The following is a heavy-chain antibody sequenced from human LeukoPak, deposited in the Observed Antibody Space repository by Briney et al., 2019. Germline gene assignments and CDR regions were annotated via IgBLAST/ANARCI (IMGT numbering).Heavy chain of an antibody. D-gene: IGHD4-17*01. V-gene: IGHV3-21*01. CDR1: GSIFSSYS. Sequence: GGSLRLSCAASGSIFSSYSMNWVRQAPGKGLEWVSSITGSSSYIYYGDSVKGRFTISRDNAKNSLYLQMNSLRAEDTAVYYCAREDYARFFDYWGQGTLVTVSS. CDR2: ITGSSSYI. CDR3: AREDYARFFDY. J-gene: IGHJ4*02.